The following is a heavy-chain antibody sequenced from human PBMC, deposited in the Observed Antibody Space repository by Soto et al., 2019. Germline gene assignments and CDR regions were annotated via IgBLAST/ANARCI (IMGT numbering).Heavy chain of an antibody. J-gene: IGHJ5*02. V-gene: IGHV4-34*01. CDR2: INHSGST. CDR1: GGSFSGYY. D-gene: IGHD2-15*01. CDR3: ARGRKWSYPFRGNWFDP. Sequence: QVQLQQWGAGLLKPSETLSLTCAVYGGSFSGYYWSWIRQPPGKGLEWIGEINHSGSTNYNPSLKSRVTISVDTSKNQFSLKLSSVTAADTAVYYCARGRKWSYPFRGNWFDPWGQGTLVTVSS.